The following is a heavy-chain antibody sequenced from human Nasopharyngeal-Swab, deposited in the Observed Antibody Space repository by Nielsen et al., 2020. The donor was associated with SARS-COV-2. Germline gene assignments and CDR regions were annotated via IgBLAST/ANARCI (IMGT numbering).Heavy chain of an antibody. J-gene: IGHJ4*02. D-gene: IGHD6-13*01. CDR2: IFYSGGT. V-gene: IGHV4-39*01. CDR3: AMGSAGYLDY. Sequence: CQAPGKGLEWIGNIFYSGGTYYRPSLKRRVTISVDTSKNQFSLKLSSVTAADTAVYYCAMGSAGYLDYWGQGTLVTVSS.